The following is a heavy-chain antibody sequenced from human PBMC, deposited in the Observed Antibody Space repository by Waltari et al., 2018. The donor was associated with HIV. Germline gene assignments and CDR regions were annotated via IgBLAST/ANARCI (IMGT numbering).Heavy chain of an antibody. CDR1: GGSISSGDNC. J-gene: IGHJ4*02. CDR3: ARAHRDSRAFDFFDY. V-gene: IGHV4-31*03. Sequence: QVQLQESGPGLVKPSQTLSLTCTVSGGSISSGDNCWSWIRQHPGEGLEWIGYICYSGNTYYNPSLKSRLSISADTSENQFSLKLTSVTAADTAVYYCARAHRDSRAFDFFDYWGQGTLVTVSS. D-gene: IGHD3-22*01. CDR2: ICYSGNT.